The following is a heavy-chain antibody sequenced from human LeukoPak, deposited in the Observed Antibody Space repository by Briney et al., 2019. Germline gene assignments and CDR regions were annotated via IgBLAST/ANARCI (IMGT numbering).Heavy chain of an antibody. J-gene: IGHJ4*02. CDR2: TYYSGTT. V-gene: IGHV4-39*01. D-gene: IGHD3-10*01. Sequence: SETLSLTCTVSGGSISSDNYYWGWIRQPPGKGLEWIGSTYYSGTTYYNPSLKSRVTISVDTSKNQFSLKLSSVTAADTALYYCAKHYMGSSYNHGLDCWGQGTLVSVSS. CDR1: GGSISSDNYY. CDR3: AKHYMGSSYNHGLDC.